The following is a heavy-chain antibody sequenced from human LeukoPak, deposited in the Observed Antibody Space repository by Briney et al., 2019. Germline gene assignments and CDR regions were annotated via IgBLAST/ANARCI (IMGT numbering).Heavy chain of an antibody. V-gene: IGHV1-69*06. D-gene: IGHD3-10*01. J-gene: IGHJ5*02. Sequence: SVKVSCKASGGTFSSYAISWVRQAPGQGLEWMGGIIPIFGTANYAQKFQGRVTITADKSTSTAYMELSSLRSEDTAVYYCAAEGSGSYYNPRFDPWGQGTLVTVSS. CDR1: GGTFSSYA. CDR3: AAEGSGSYYNPRFDP. CDR2: IIPIFGTA.